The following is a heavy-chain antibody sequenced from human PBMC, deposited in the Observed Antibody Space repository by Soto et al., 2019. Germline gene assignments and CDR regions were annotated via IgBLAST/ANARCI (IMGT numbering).Heavy chain of an antibody. J-gene: IGHJ4*02. D-gene: IGHD1-26*01. CDR1: GFIFNTYW. Sequence: GGSLSLSCAASGFIFNTYWMHWVRQAPGKGLEWVALIWHDGSNKVYADSVKGRFTISRDNSKNTLNLQMNSLRVEDTAAYYCTRAAIKGELLDYWGQGTQVTVSS. CDR3: TRAAIKGELLDY. V-gene: IGHV3-33*08. CDR2: IWHDGSNK.